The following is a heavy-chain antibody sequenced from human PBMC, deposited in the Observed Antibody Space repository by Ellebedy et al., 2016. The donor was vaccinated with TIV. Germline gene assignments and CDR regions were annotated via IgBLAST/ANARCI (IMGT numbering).Heavy chain of an antibody. Sequence: AASVKVSCKASGYTFTSYYIHWVRQAPGQGLEWMGIINPRGGRTNYAQKFQGRASMTPDASTNTVHLELMSLNFDDTAVYYCGRELGMGRGAMDVWGQGTTVTVSS. CDR2: INPRGGRT. D-gene: IGHD7-27*01. CDR3: GRELGMGRGAMDV. CDR1: GYTFTSYY. V-gene: IGHV1-46*01. J-gene: IGHJ6*02.